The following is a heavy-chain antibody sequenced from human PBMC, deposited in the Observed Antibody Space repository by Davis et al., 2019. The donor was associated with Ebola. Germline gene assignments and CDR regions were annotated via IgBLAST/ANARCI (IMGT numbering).Heavy chain of an antibody. CDR2: INPDGTTI. J-gene: IGHJ4*02. V-gene: IGHV3-74*01. Sequence: GESLKISCAASGFTLSSYWIHWVRQAPGEGLVWVSRINPDGTTINYADSVKGRFTISRDNAKNSLYLQMNSLRAEDTALYYCAKGRYDFWSGYYRYWGQGTLVTVSS. CDR3: AKGRYDFWSGYYRY. D-gene: IGHD3-3*01. CDR1: GFTLSSYW.